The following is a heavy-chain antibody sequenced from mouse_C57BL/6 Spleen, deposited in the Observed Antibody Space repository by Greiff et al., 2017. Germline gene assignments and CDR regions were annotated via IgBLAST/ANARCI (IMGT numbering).Heavy chain of an antibody. V-gene: IGHV1-69*01. Sequence: QVQLKQPGAELVMPGASVKLSCKASGYTFTSYWMHWVKQRPGQGLEWIGEIDPSDSYTNYNQKFKGKSTLTVDKSSSTAYMQLSSLTSEDSAVYYCARKGYGSSSGYFDVWGTGTTVTVSS. CDR2: IDPSDSYT. J-gene: IGHJ1*03. D-gene: IGHD1-1*01. CDR3: ARKGYGSSSGYFDV. CDR1: GYTFTSYW.